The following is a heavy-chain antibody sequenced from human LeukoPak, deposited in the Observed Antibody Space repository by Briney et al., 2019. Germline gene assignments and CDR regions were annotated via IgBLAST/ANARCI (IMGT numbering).Heavy chain of an antibody. J-gene: IGHJ6*02. CDR3: ASRGGYCSSTSCYQDYYYGMDV. V-gene: IGHV1-69*13. CDR1: GGTFSSYA. D-gene: IGHD2-2*01. CDR2: IIPIFGTA. Sequence: SVKVSCKASGGTFSSYAISWVRQAPGQGLEWMGGIIPIFGTANYAQKFRGRVTITADESTSTAYMELSSLRSEDTAVYYCASRGGYCSSTSCYQDYYYGMDVWGQGTTVTVSS.